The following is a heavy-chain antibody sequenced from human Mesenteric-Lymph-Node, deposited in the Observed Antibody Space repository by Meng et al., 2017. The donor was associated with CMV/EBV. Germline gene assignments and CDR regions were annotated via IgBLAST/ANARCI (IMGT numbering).Heavy chain of an antibody. V-gene: IGHV3-21*04. CDR2: ISSSGSHI. CDR3: ATQRGSGTYFVGDKDYYSYFGMDV. D-gene: IGHD3-10*01. J-gene: IGHJ6*02. Sequence: GGSLRLSCAASGFTFSSYAMNWVRQAPGKGLEWVSSISSSGSHIYYADSVRGRFTISRDNAKNSLYFQMNSLRAEDTAVYYCATQRGSGTYFVGDKDYYSYFGMDVWGQGTTVTVSS. CDR1: GFTFSSYA.